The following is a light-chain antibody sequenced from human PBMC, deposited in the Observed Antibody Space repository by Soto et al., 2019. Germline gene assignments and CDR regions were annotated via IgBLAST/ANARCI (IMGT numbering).Light chain of an antibody. CDR2: DTS. V-gene: IGKV3-11*01. J-gene: IGKJ5*01. CDR1: QFLSSS. Sequence: VLTPTPATLSFAPAERATLSCRTSQFLSSSLAWYQQRPGQPPRLLIDDTSNRATGIPARFSGSRSGTDFTLTISSLEPEDFGVYFCHQRNKFGQGTRLEIK. CDR3: HQRNK.